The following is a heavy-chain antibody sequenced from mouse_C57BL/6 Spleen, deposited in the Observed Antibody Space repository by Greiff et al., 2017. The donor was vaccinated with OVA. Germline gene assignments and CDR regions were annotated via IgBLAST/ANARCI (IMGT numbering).Heavy chain of an antibody. CDR3: ARNRITTVVAVGYYFDY. CDR2: IWSGGST. V-gene: IGHV2-2*01. CDR1: GFSLTSYG. J-gene: IGHJ2*01. Sequence: VKLMESGPGLVQPSQSLSITCTVSGFSLTSYGVHWVRQSPGKGLEWMGVIWSGGSTDYNAAFISRLSISKDNSKSQVFFKMNSLQADDTAIYYCARNRITTVVAVGYYFDYWGQGTTLTVSS. D-gene: IGHD1-1*01.